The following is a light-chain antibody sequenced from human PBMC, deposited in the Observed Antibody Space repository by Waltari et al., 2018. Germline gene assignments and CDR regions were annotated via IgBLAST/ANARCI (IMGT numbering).Light chain of an antibody. J-gene: IGKJ5*01. CDR2: DAS. Sequence: GDRVTITCRASQGISSALAWYQQKPGKAPKLLIYDASSLESGVPSRFSGSGSGTDFTLTISSLQPEDFATYYCQQFNNYPRTFGQGTRLEIK. CDR3: QQFNNYPRT. V-gene: IGKV1D-13*01. CDR1: QGISSA.